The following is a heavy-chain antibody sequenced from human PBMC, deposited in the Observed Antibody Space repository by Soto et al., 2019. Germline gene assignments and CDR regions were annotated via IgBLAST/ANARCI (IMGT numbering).Heavy chain of an antibody. D-gene: IGHD1-1*01. J-gene: IGHJ3*02. CDR1: GISLSTSGVG. CDR2: VYWNDDK. V-gene: IGHV2-5*01. CDR3: ARGLATLPVFAFDI. Sequence: ASGPTLVNPTQTLTLTCTLSGISLSTSGVGLGWIRQTPGKALEWLALVYWNDDKHYRPSLKSRLTITKDTSKNQAILTMTNMDPVDTATYYCARGLATLPVFAFDIWGQGTEVTVS.